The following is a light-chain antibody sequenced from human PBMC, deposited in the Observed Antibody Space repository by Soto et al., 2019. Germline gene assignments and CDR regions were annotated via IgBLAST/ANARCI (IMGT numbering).Light chain of an antibody. Sequence: EIVMTQSPAILSLSPGERATLSCRASQTVASNLAWYQQKPGQAPRLLVHGASTRATGVPARFSGSGSGTEFTLTISSLQSEDFAVYYCQQYHNWPPQYTFGQGTKLQIK. CDR3: QQYHNWPPQYT. V-gene: IGKV3-15*01. J-gene: IGKJ2*01. CDR1: QTVASN. CDR2: GAS.